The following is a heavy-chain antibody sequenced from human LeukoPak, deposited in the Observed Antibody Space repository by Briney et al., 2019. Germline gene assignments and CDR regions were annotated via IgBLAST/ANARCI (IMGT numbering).Heavy chain of an antibody. V-gene: IGHV3-7*01. CDR2: IKQDGSEK. J-gene: IGHJ6*02. D-gene: IGHD6-13*01. Sequence: GGSLRLSCAASGFTFSSYWMSWVRQAPGKGLEWVANIKQDGSEKYYVDSVKGRFTISRDNAKNSLYLQMNSLRAEDTAVYYCARVVQQLGFYYYYGTDVWGQGTTVTVSS. CDR3: ARVVQQLGFYYYYGTDV. CDR1: GFTFSSYW.